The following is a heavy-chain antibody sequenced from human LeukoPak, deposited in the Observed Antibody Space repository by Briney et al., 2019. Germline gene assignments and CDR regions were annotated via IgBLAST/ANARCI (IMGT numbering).Heavy chain of an antibody. J-gene: IGHJ4*02. D-gene: IGHD3-22*01. CDR3: ARGSGYYGFDY. Sequence: SVKVSCKASGYSFTSYYIHWVRQAPGQGLEWMGGIIPIFGTANYAQKFQGRVTITADESTSTAYMELSSLRSEDTAVYYCARGSGYYGFDYWGQGTLVTVSS. CDR2: IIPIFGTA. CDR1: GYSFTSYY. V-gene: IGHV1-69*13.